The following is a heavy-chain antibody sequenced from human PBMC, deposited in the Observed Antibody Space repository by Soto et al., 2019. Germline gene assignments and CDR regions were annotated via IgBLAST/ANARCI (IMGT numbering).Heavy chain of an antibody. D-gene: IGHD3-22*01. Sequence: PGGSLRLSCAASGFTVSSNYMSWVRQAPGKGLEWVSVIYSGGSTYYADSVKGRFTISRDNSKNTLYLQMNSLRAEDTAVYYCARQRKYYYDSSGYYDYWGQGTLVTVSS. CDR1: GFTVSSNY. CDR3: ARQRKYYYDSSGYYDY. CDR2: IYSGGST. V-gene: IGHV3-53*01. J-gene: IGHJ4*02.